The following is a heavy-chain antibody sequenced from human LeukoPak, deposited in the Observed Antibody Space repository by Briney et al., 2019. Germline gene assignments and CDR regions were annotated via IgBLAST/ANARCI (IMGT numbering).Heavy chain of an antibody. J-gene: IGHJ5*02. CDR3: ARQHDYVWGSYPSWFDP. Sequence: SETLSLTCTVSGGSISSSSYYWGWIRQPPGKGREWIGSIYYSGSTYYNPSLKSRVIISVDTSKNQFSLKLSSVTAADTAVYYCARQHDYVWGSYPSWFDPWGQGTLVTVSS. CDR1: GGSISSSSYY. V-gene: IGHV4-39*01. D-gene: IGHD3-16*01. CDR2: IYYSGST.